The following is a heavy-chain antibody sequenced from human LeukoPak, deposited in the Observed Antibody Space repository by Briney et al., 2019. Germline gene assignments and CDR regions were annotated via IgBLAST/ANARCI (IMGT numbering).Heavy chain of an antibody. CDR3: ARGGSRFMVRGVTIDY. J-gene: IGHJ4*02. D-gene: IGHD3-10*01. Sequence: PSETLSLTCAVYGGSFSGYYWSWIRQPPGKGLEWIGEINHSGSTNYNPSLKSRVTISVDTSKNQFSLKLSFVTAADTAVYYCARGGSRFMVRGVTIDYWGQGTLATVSS. CDR1: GGSFSGYY. V-gene: IGHV4-34*01. CDR2: INHSGST.